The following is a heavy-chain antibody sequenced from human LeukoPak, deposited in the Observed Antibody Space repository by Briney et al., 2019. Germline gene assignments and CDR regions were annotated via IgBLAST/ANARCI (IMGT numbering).Heavy chain of an antibody. CDR1: GGSISSYY. D-gene: IGHD5-18*01. CDR3: ARLSAPYSYGHFDL. J-gene: IGHJ2*01. CDR2: IYTSGST. Sequence: ETLSLTCTVSGGSISSYYWSWIRRPAGKGLEWIGRIYTSGSTNYNPSLKSRVTMSVDTSKNQFSLKLSSVTAADTAVYYCARLSAPYSYGHFDLWGRGTLVTVSS. V-gene: IGHV4-4*07.